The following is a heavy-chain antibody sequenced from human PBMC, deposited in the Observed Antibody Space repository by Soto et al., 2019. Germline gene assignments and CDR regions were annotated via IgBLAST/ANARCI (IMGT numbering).Heavy chain of an antibody. D-gene: IGHD3-3*01. V-gene: IGHV1-2*02. Sequence: QLHLVQSGAVVKKPGASVTVSCSASGYPVTAYYMHWVRQAPGRGLEWMGGINPATGAAKYTQTTQGRVTTTRARSTSMGFMGVGGPAFEDTAVFYCATGGGVGVAGSAAFDMWGQGTLVTVSS. CDR1: GYPVTAYY. J-gene: IGHJ3*02. CDR3: ATGGGVGVAGSAAFDM. CDR2: INPATGAA.